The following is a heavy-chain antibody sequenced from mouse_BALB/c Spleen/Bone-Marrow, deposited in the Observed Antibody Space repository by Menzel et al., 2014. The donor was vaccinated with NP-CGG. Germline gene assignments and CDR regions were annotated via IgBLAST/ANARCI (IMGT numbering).Heavy chain of an antibody. CDR3: ARNPYGNYAMDY. CDR1: GFSLTTYG. D-gene: IGHD2-10*02. CDR2: IWSDGST. Sequence: VQVVESGPGLVAPSQSLSITCTVSGFSLTTYGVHWVRQPPGKGLEWLVVIWSDGSTTYNSALKSRLSISKDNSKSQVFLKMNSLQTDDTAMYYCARNPYGNYAMDYWGQGTSVTVSS. V-gene: IGHV2-6*02. J-gene: IGHJ4*01.